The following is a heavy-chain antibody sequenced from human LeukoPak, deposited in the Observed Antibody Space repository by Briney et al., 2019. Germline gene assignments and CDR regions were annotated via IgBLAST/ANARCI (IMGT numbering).Heavy chain of an antibody. Sequence: GGSLRLSCTTSGFTFSNYWMSWVRQTPGKTLEWVANIRQHGNEIYYVDSVKGRFTISRENAKNSLYLQMKSLRAEDTAVYYCARDYDILTGWDFDYWGQGNLVPVSS. D-gene: IGHD3-9*01. CDR3: ARDYDILTGWDFDY. CDR2: IRQHGNEI. V-gene: IGHV3-7*01. J-gene: IGHJ4*02. CDR1: GFTFSNYW.